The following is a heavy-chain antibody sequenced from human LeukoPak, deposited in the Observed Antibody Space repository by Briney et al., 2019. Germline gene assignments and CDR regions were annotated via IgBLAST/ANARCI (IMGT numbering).Heavy chain of an antibody. CDR3: ARDAHCSSTSCYGLSHSLNWFDP. J-gene: IGHJ5*02. D-gene: IGHD2-2*01. V-gene: IGHV4-4*07. CDR2: IYTSGST. Sequence: SETLSLTCTVSGGSISSYYWSWIRQPAGKGLEWIGRIYTSGSTNYNPSLKSRVTMSVDTSKNQFSLKLSSVTAADTAVYYCARDAHCSSTSCYGLSHSLNWFDPWGQGTLVTVSS. CDR1: GGSISSYY.